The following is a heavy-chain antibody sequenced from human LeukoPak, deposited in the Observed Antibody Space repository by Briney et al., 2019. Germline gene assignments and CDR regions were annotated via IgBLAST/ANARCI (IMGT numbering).Heavy chain of an antibody. J-gene: IGHJ5*02. Sequence: GGSLRLSCAASGYTFSSYWMEWVRHAPGKGLVCVSRINSDGSNTTYADSVKGRFTISRDNGKNTLYLQMKSLRAEDTPVYYCARGVYGPLFDPWGQGTLVTVSS. D-gene: IGHD2-8*01. CDR2: INSDGSNT. V-gene: IGHV3-74*01. CDR1: GYTFSSYW. CDR3: ARGVYGPLFDP.